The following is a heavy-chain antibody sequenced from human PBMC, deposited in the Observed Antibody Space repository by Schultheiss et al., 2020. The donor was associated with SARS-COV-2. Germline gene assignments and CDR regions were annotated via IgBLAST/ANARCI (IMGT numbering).Heavy chain of an antibody. V-gene: IGHV4-4*02. CDR1: GGSISSSNW. CDR3: ARSDRRVAAAGRFDY. Sequence: SETLSLTCAVSGGSISSSNWWSWVRQPPGKGLEWIGEIYHSGSTNYNPSLKSRVTISVDKSKNQFSLKLSSVTAADTAVYYCARSDRRVAAAGRFDYWGQGTLVTVSS. D-gene: IGHD6-13*01. CDR2: IYHSGST. J-gene: IGHJ4*02.